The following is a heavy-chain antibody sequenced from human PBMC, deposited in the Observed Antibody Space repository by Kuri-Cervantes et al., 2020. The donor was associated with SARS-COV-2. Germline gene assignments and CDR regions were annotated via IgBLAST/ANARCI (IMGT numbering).Heavy chain of an antibody. Sequence: SVKVSCKASGGTFRSYAISWVRQAPGQGLEGMGGIIPIFGTANYAQKFQGTVTMTRDTSTSTVYMELSSLRSEDTAVYYCARDQCPDYGDYARPMDVWGKGTTVTVSS. CDR1: GGTFRSYA. CDR3: ARDQCPDYGDYARPMDV. V-gene: IGHV1-69*05. CDR2: IIPIFGTA. D-gene: IGHD4-17*01. J-gene: IGHJ6*03.